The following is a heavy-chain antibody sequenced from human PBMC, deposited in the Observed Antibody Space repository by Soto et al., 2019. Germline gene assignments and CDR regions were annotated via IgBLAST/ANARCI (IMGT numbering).Heavy chain of an antibody. J-gene: IGHJ4*02. Sequence: QVQLQESGPGLVKPSQTLSLTCTVSGGSISSGGYYWSWIRQHPGKGLEWIGYIYYSGSTYYNPSLKRRVTLAIDXXKNQSSLKLSSVTAADTAVYYCARGRTSSPTPGDYWGQGTLVTVSS. V-gene: IGHV4-31*03. CDR2: IYYSGST. CDR1: GGSISSGGYY. CDR3: ARGRTSSPTPGDY. D-gene: IGHD2-2*01.